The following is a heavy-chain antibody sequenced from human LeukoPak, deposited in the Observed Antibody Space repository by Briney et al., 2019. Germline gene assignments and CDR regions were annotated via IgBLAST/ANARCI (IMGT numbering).Heavy chain of an antibody. V-gene: IGHV4-34*01. D-gene: IGHD6-6*01. Sequence: SETLSLTCAVYGGSFSGYYWSWIRQPPGKGLEWIGEINHSGSTNYNPSLKSRVTISVDTSKNQFSLKLSSVTAADTAVYYCAREGGIAARPNYYYYYMDVWGKGTTVTVSS. J-gene: IGHJ6*03. CDR1: GGSFSGYY. CDR3: AREGGIAARPNYYYYYMDV. CDR2: INHSGST.